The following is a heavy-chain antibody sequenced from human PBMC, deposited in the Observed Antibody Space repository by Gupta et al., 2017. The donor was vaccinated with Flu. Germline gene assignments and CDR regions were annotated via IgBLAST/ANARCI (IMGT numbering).Heavy chain of an antibody. CDR3: ARDGRGLVVPAANHFDY. D-gene: IGHD2-2*01. J-gene: IGHJ4*02. V-gene: IGHV1-8*01. CDR2: MNPNSGNT. Sequence: INWVRQATGQGLEWMGWMNPNSGNTGYAQKFQGRVTMTRNTSISTAYMELSSLRSEDTAVYYCARDGRGLVVPAANHFDYWGQGTLVTVSS.